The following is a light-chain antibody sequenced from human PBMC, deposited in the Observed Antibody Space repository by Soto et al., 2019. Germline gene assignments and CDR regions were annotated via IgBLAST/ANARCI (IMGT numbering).Light chain of an antibody. Sequence: EIVMTQSPATLSVSPGERASLSCRASQSVSSTLAWYQQKPGQAPRIIIYGASTRATGIPARFSGSGSGIEFTLTISSLQSEDFAVYYCQQYNNWTYTFGHGTKLEIK. V-gene: IGKV3-15*01. CDR1: QSVSST. CDR3: QQYNNWTYT. CDR2: GAS. J-gene: IGKJ2*01.